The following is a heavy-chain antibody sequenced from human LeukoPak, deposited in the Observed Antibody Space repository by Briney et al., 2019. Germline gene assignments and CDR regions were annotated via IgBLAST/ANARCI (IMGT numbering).Heavy chain of an antibody. J-gene: IGHJ4*02. Sequence: GGSLRLSCTASGFTFGDYSMTWFRQAPGKGLEWVSFIRNKASGGTTEHAASVRGRFTTSRDDSKSIAYLQMNSLKTEDTALYYCTRDRVMTDFWGQGTLVTVSS. CDR2: IRNKASGGTT. CDR3: TRDRVMTDF. V-gene: IGHV3-49*03. D-gene: IGHD2-8*01. CDR1: GFTFGDYS.